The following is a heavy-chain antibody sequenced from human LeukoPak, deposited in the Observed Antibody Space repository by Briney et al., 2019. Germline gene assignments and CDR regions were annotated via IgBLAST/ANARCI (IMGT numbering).Heavy chain of an antibody. CDR2: INHSGST. V-gene: IGHV4-34*01. J-gene: IGHJ5*02. Sequence: PPETLSLTCAVYGGSFSGYYWSWIRQPPGKGLEWIGEINHSGSTNYNPSLKSRVTISVDTSKNQFSLKLSSVTAADTAVYYCARVVGQFDPWGQGTLVTVSS. CDR1: GGSFSGYY. D-gene: IGHD2-15*01. CDR3: ARVVGQFDP.